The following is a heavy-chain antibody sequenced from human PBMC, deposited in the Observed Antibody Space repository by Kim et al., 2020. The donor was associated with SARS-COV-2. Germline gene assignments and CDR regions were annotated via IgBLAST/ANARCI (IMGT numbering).Heavy chain of an antibody. D-gene: IGHD5-12*01. Sequence: SETLSLTCAVYGGSFSGYYWSWIRQPPGKGLEWIGEINHSGSTNYNPSLKSRVTISVDTSKNQFSLKLSSVTAADTAVYYCARSPPRYWLNGAFDYWGQGTLVTVSS. CDR1: GGSFSGYY. V-gene: IGHV4-34*01. CDR3: ARSPPRYWLNGAFDY. J-gene: IGHJ4*02. CDR2: INHSGST.